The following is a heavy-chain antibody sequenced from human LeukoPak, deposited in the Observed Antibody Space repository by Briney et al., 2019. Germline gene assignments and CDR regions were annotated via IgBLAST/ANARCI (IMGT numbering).Heavy chain of an antibody. CDR3: ARCQIQLWLTDY. D-gene: IGHD5-18*01. V-gene: IGHV3-21*01. J-gene: IGHJ4*02. CDR1: GFTFSSYS. CDR2: ISSSSSYI. Sequence: GGSLRLSCAASGFTFSSYSMNWVRQAPGKGLEWVSSISSSSSYIYYADSVKGRFIISRDNAKNSLCLQLNSLRAEDTAVYYCARCQIQLWLTDYWGQGTLVTVSS.